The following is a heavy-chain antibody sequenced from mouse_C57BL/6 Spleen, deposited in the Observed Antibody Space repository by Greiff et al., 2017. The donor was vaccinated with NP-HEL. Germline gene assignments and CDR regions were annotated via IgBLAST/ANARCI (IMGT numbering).Heavy chain of an antibody. Sequence: VQLQQSGAELVRPGSSVKLSCKASGYTFTSYWMDWVKQRPGQGLEWIGNIYPSDSETHYNQKFKDKATLTVDKSSSTAYMQLSSLTSEDSAVYYCASTVVANFDYWGQGTTLTVSS. V-gene: IGHV1-61*01. CDR2: IYPSDSET. CDR1: GYTFTSYW. J-gene: IGHJ2*01. D-gene: IGHD1-1*01. CDR3: ASTVVANFDY.